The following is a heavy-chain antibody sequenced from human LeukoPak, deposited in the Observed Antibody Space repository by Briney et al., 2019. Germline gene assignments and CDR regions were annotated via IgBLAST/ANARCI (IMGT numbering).Heavy chain of an antibody. CDR2: INWNSDSI. D-gene: IGHD5-12*01. CDR3: AINGGGDSGYGNFDY. Sequence: GGSLRLSCAVSGFTFDDYAMHWVRQVPGKGLEWVSGINWNSDSIGYADSVKGRFTTSRDNAKNSLYLQMNSLRAEDTAFYYCAINGGGDSGYGNFDYWGQGTMVTVSS. V-gene: IGHV3-9*01. CDR1: GFTFDDYA. J-gene: IGHJ4*02.